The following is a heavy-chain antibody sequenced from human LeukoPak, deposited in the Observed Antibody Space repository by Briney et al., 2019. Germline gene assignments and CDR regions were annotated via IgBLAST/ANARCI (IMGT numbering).Heavy chain of an antibody. V-gene: IGHV3-11*03. Sequence: GGSLRLSCAASGFTFSDYYMSWIRQAPGKGLEWVSYISSSSSYTNYADSVKGRFTISRDNARNSLYLQMSSLRAEVTAVYYCASVVGATGDWFDPWGQGTLVTVSS. D-gene: IGHD1-26*01. J-gene: IGHJ5*02. CDR2: ISSSSSYT. CDR1: GFTFSDYY. CDR3: ASVVGATGDWFDP.